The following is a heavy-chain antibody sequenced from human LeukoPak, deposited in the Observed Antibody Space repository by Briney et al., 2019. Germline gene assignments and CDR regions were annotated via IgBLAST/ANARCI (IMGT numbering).Heavy chain of an antibody. D-gene: IGHD2-21*01. CDR2: ISADNGNT. Sequence: ASVKVSCKTSGYSFTSYGLSWVRQAPGQGLEWMGWISADNGNTDYAQKFQGRVTMTTDTSTSTLYMEVRSLRSDDTAVYYCARDHGHKSVDYWGQGTLVTVSS. V-gene: IGHV1-18*01. J-gene: IGHJ4*02. CDR3: ARDHGHKSVDY. CDR1: GYSFTSYG.